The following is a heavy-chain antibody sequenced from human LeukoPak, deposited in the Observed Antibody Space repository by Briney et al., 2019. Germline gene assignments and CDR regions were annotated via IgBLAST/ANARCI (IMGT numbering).Heavy chain of an antibody. CDR2: ISSNGRTM. V-gene: IGHV3-11*01. J-gene: IGHJ4*02. Sequence: GGSLRLSCAASGFSDYYMSWVRQAPGKGLEWISYISSNGRTMYYADSVKGRFTISRDNSKNSLYLQMNSLKTEDTAVYYCTTGGYSRDYWGQGTLVTVSS. D-gene: IGHD6-13*01. CDR3: TTGGYSRDY. CDR1: GFSDYY.